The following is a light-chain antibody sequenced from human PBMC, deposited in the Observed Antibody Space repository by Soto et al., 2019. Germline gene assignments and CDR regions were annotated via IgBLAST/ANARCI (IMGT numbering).Light chain of an antibody. Sequence: DIQMTQSPSSVSASVGDRVTITCRASQDISTWLAWFQQKPGEAPRLLIYTASSLHSGVPSRFSGSGSGTDFPLTISSLQPEDFAAYYCQQGNSFALPFGGGTKVEFK. CDR2: TAS. CDR1: QDISTW. J-gene: IGKJ4*01. V-gene: IGKV1-12*01. CDR3: QQGNSFALP.